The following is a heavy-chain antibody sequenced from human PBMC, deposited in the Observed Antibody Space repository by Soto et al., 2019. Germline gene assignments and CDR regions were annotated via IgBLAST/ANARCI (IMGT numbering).Heavy chain of an antibody. CDR1: GYSFAGYW. J-gene: IGHJ4*02. D-gene: IGHD3-22*01. CDR2: IFPDDSET. Sequence: PGESLKISCKGSGYSFAGYWITWVRQKPGKGLEWMGIIFPDDSETRYSPSFQGKVSISVDKSITTAYLQWSSLKASDTAMYYCARRLYDTSGYRYFDFWGQGTLVTVSS. CDR3: ARRLYDTSGYRYFDF. V-gene: IGHV5-51*01.